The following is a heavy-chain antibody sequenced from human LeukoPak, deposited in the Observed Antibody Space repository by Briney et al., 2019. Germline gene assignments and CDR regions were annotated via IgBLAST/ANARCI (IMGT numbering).Heavy chain of an antibody. CDR3: ARDLYGEEGDYFDY. CDR1: GFTFSSYS. V-gene: IGHV3-21*01. CDR2: ISSSSSYI. Sequence: GGSLRLSCAASGFTFSSYSMNWVRQAPGKGLEWVSSISSSSSYIYYADSVKGRFTISRDNAKNSLYLQMNSLRAEDTAVYYCARDLYGEEGDYFDYWGQGTLVTVSS. J-gene: IGHJ4*02. D-gene: IGHD4-17*01.